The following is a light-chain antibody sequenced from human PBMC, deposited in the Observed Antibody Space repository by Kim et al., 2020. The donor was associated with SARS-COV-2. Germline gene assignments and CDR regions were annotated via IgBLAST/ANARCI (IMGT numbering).Light chain of an antibody. CDR3: QSADNSDTWV. J-gene: IGLJ3*02. V-gene: IGLV3-25*03. CDR2: KDT. Sequence: VSPGQTARITCSGDALPKQYGYWYQPKPGQAPLLVIYKDTKRPSEIPERFSGSNSGTTVTLTISGVQAEDEADYYCQSADNSDTWVFGGGTKLTVL. CDR1: ALPKQY.